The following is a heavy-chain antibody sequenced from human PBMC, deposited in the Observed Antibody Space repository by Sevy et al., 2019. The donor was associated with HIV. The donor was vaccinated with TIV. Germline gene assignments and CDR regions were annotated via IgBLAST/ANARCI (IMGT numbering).Heavy chain of an antibody. CDR3: ARVHRGTVWAAFDI. CDR1: GFTFSSYA. V-gene: IGHV3-30-3*01. D-gene: IGHD1-26*01. J-gene: IGHJ3*02. CDR2: ISYDGSNK. Sequence: GGSLRLSCAASGFTFSSYAMHWVRQAPGKGLEWVAVISYDGSNKYYANSVKGRFTISRDNSKNTLYLQMNSLRAEDTAVYYCARVHRGTVWAAFDIWGQGTMVTVSS.